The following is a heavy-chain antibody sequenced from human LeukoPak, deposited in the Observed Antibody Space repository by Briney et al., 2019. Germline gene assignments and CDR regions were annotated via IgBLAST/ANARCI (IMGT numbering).Heavy chain of an antibody. V-gene: IGHV3-23*01. CDR2: ISGSGGST. D-gene: IGHD6-19*01. Sequence: GGSLRLSCAASGFTFSSYSMNWVRQAPGKGLEWVSGISGSGGSTYYADSVKGRFTISRDNSKNTLYLQMNSLRAEDTAVYYCAKSPSSGWPSWGDYWGQGTLVTVSS. J-gene: IGHJ4*02. CDR3: AKSPSSGWPSWGDY. CDR1: GFTFSSYS.